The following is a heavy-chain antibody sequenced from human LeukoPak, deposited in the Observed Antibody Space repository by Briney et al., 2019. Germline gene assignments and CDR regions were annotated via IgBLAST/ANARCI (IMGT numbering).Heavy chain of an antibody. V-gene: IGHV1-2*02. J-gene: IGHJ4*02. D-gene: IGHD3-22*01. Sequence: ASVKVSCKASGYTFTGYYMHWVRQAPGQGLEWMGWINPNSGGTNYAQKFQGRVTMTRDMSTSTVYMELSSLRSEDTAVYYCARGYDSVVAFDYWGQGTLVTVSS. CDR1: GYTFTGYY. CDR2: INPNSGGT. CDR3: ARGYDSVVAFDY.